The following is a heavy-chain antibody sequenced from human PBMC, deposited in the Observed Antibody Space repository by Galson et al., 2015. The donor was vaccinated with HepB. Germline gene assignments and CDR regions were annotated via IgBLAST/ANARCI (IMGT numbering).Heavy chain of an antibody. V-gene: IGHV3-66*01. J-gene: IGHJ4*02. CDR3: TRDGYNDYYFDY. D-gene: IGHD5-18*01. Sequence: SLRLSCAASGFTVSSKYMSWVRQAPGKGLECVSIIYSSGRTYYGDSVKGRFNISRDNSKNMVFLQMSNLRAEDTAVYYCTRDGYNDYYFDYWGQGTLVTVSS. CDR2: IYSSGRT. CDR1: GFTVSSKY.